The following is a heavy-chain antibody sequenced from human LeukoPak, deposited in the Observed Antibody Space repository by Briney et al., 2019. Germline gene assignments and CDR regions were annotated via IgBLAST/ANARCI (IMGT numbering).Heavy chain of an antibody. D-gene: IGHD6-19*01. V-gene: IGHV3-30*18. Sequence: PGGSLRLSCAASGFTFSSYGMHWVRQAPGKGLEWVAVISYDGSNKYYADSVKGRFTISRDNSKNTLYLQMNSLRAEDTAVYYCAKELDRIAVAADFDYWGQGTLVTVSS. CDR2: ISYDGSNK. CDR1: GFTFSSYG. CDR3: AKELDRIAVAADFDY. J-gene: IGHJ4*02.